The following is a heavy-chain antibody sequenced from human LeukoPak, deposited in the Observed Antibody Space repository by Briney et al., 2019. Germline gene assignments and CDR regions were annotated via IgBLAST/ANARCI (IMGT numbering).Heavy chain of an antibody. CDR1: GDSVSSNNGA. Sequence: SQTLSLTCVLSGDSVSSNNGASNWIRQSPPRGLEWLGRTYYRSKWYRDYAVSVKTRIAINPDTSKNQFFLQLNSVTPEDTAVYYCARDLSGIFDPWGQGTLVTVSS. J-gene: IGHJ5*02. CDR3: ARDLSGIFDP. CDR2: TYYRSKWYR. V-gene: IGHV6-1*01. D-gene: IGHD3-10*01.